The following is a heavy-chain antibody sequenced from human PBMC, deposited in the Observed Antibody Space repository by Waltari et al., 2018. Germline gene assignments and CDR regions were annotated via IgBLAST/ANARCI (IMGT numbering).Heavy chain of an antibody. J-gene: IGHJ3*02. CDR3: ARRDGYNFYI. CDR2: INHSVST. CDR1: GGSFSGYY. D-gene: IGHD5-12*01. Sequence: QVQLQQWGAGLLKPSETLSLTCAVYGGSFSGYYWSWIRQPPGKGLEWIGEINHSVSTNYTPSLKGLVTISVDTSKNQFSLKLSSVTAANTAVYYWARRDGYNFYIWGQGTMVTVSS. V-gene: IGHV4-34*01.